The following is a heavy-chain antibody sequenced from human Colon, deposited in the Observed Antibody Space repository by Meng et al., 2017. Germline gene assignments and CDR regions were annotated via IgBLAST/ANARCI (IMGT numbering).Heavy chain of an antibody. CDR3: ARGIWEGFDY. CDR1: GYTFTALD. V-gene: IGHV1-8*01. Sequence: QVQLVQSGAEVKKPGAPVRVSCKASGYTFTALDINWGRQATGQGLEWMGWINPNSGETGYAQKFQGRFTMTRDTSISTFYMELSSLTSDDTAVYYCARGIWEGFDYWGQGALVTVSS. CDR2: INPNSGET. J-gene: IGHJ4*02. D-gene: IGHD1-26*01.